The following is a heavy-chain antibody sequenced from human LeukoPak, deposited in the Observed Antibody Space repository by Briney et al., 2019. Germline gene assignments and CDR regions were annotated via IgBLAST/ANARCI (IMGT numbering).Heavy chain of an antibody. CDR1: EFTFSSYN. Sequence: PGGSLRLSCAVSEFTFSSYNFNWVRQAPGKGLEWVSSISSSSSYIYYADSAKGRFTISRDNAKNSLYLQMNSLRAEDTAVYFCARQKYTSSPPGGDYWGQGTLVTVSS. D-gene: IGHD6-6*01. CDR2: ISSSSSYI. V-gene: IGHV3-21*01. CDR3: ARQKYTSSPPGGDY. J-gene: IGHJ4*02.